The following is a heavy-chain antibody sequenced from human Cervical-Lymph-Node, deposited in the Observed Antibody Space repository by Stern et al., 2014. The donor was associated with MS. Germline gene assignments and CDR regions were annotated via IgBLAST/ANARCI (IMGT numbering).Heavy chain of an antibody. Sequence: EVQLVESGGGLVQPGGSLRLSCVASGFSFGTSWMSWVRQPPGRGLEWVANIRQYGYGKFYVDSVKGRFTIYRDNARNSLYLQMNSLTVADTAVYYCARDRRAFPDYWGQGTHVAVSS. CDR3: ARDRRAFPDY. V-gene: IGHV3-7*01. D-gene: IGHD2/OR15-2a*01. CDR2: IRQYGYGK. J-gene: IGHJ4*02. CDR1: GFSFGTSW.